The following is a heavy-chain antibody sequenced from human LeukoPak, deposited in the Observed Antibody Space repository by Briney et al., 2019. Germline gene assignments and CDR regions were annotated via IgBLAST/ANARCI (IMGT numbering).Heavy chain of an antibody. CDR2: IYPGDSDA. Sequence: GESLKISCNGSGYSFTNYWIGRVRQMPGKGLKWMGIIYPGDSDARYSPSFQGQVTISADKSISTAYLQWSSMKASDTAMYYCARRRDLYSGSYYPFDYWGQGTLVTVSS. D-gene: IGHD1-26*01. CDR3: ARRRDLYSGSYYPFDY. CDR1: GYSFTNYW. V-gene: IGHV5-51*01. J-gene: IGHJ4*02.